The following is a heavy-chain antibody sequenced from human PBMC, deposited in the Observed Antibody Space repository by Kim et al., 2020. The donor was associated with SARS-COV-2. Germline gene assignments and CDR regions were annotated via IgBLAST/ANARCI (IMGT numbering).Heavy chain of an antibody. V-gene: IGHV3-21*01. CDR1: GFTFSSYS. D-gene: IGHD4-17*01. J-gene: IGHJ4*02. CDR3: ARDWNYGDYPGDY. CDR2: ISSSSSYI. Sequence: GGSLRLSCAASGFTFSSYSMNWVRQAPGKGLEWVSSISSSSSYIYYADSVKGRFTISRDNAKNSLYLQMNSLRAEDTAVYYCARDWNYGDYPGDYWGQGTLVTVSS.